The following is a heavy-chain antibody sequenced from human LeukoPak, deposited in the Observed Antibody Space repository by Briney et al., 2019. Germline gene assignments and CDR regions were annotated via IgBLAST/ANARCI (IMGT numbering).Heavy chain of an antibody. CDR1: GYTFTGYY. D-gene: IGHD4-17*01. CDR2: INPNSGGT. J-gene: IGHJ4*02. CDR3: ARVGGDSGRGWDPADY. Sequence: ASVKVSCKASGYTFTGYYMHWVRQAPGQGLEWMGWINPNSGGTNYVQKFQGRVTMTRDTSISTVYMELSRLRYDDTAIYYCARVGGDSGRGWDPADYWGQGTLVTVSS. V-gene: IGHV1-2*02.